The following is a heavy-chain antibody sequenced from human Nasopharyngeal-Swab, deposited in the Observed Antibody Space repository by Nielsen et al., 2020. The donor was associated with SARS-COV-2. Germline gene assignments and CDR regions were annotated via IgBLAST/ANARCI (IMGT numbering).Heavy chain of an antibody. V-gene: IGHV3-15*01. CDR2: IKSKTDGGTT. J-gene: IGHJ4*02. D-gene: IGHD1-1*01. CDR3: TTGTTAQRDY. Sequence: GGSLKISCAASGFTFSNAWMSWVRQAPGKGLEWVGRIKSKTDGGTTGYAAPVKGRFTISRDDSKNTLYLQMNSLKTEDTAVYYCTTGTTAQRDYWGQGTLVTVSS. CDR1: GFTFSNAW.